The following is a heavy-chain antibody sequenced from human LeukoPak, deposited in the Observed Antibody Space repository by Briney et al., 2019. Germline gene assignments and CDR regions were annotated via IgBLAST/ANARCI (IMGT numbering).Heavy chain of an antibody. CDR3: ARDLKGRYDFWSGYPDY. J-gene: IGHJ4*02. CDR1: GYTFTSYY. V-gene: IGHV1-46*01. Sequence: ASVKVSCKASGYTFTSYYMHWVRQAPGQGLEWMGLINPSGGSTSYAQKFQGRVTMTRDTSTSTVYMELSSLRSEDTAVYYCARDLKGRYDFWSGYPDYWGQGTLVTVSS. CDR2: INPSGGST. D-gene: IGHD3-3*01.